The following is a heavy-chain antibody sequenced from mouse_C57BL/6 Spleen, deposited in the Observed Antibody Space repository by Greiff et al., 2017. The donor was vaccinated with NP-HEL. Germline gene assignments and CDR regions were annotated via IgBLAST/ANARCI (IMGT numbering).Heavy chain of an antibody. V-gene: IGHV1-80*01. J-gene: IGHJ2*01. Sequence: VQLQQSGAELVKPGASVKISCKASGYAFSSYWMNWVKQRPGKGLEWIGQIYPGDGDTNYNGKFKGKATLTADKSSSTAYMQLSSLTSEDSAVYFCARWLLRTDYFDYWGQGTTLTVSS. CDR2: IYPGDGDT. D-gene: IGHD2-3*01. CDR1: GYAFSSYW. CDR3: ARWLLRTDYFDY.